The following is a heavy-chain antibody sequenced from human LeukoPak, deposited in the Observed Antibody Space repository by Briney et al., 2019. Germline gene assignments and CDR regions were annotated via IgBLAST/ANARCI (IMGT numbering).Heavy chain of an antibody. J-gene: IGHJ4*02. CDR2: IYYSGTT. CDR3: ARAPYVWGSYRVFDC. V-gene: IGHV4-39*07. Sequence: SETLSLTCTVSGGSISSSSSYWGWIRQPPGKGLEWIGSIYYSGTTYYNPSLKSRVTISVDTSKNQFSLRLSSVTAADTAVYYCARAPYVWGSYRVFDCWGQGTLVTVSS. CDR1: GGSISSSSSY. D-gene: IGHD3-16*02.